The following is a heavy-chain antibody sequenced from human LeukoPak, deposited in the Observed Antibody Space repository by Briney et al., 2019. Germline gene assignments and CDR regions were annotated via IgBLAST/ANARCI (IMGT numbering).Heavy chain of an antibody. CDR2: ISGGGGST. Sequence: GGSLRLSCAASGFTFSSYGMHWVRQAPGKGLEWVSTISGGGGSTYYADSVKGRFTISRDNSKNTLYLQMNSLRAEDTAVYYCAKKHSTGLDPWGQGTLVTVSS. J-gene: IGHJ5*02. D-gene: IGHD2/OR15-2a*01. V-gene: IGHV3-23*01. CDR1: GFTFSSYG. CDR3: AKKHSTGLDP.